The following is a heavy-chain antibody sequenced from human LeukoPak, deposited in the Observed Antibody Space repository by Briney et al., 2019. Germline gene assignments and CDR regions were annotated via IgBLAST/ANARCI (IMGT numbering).Heavy chain of an antibody. Sequence: PGGSLRLSCAASGFTFSSYEMNWVRQAPGKGLEWVSYISSSGRTMYYADSVKGRFTISRDNSKNTLYLQMNSLRAEDTAVYYCARDTAAGTDYYYYYMDVWGKGTTVTVSS. V-gene: IGHV3-48*03. D-gene: IGHD6-13*01. CDR2: ISSSGRTM. J-gene: IGHJ6*03. CDR3: ARDTAAGTDYYYYYMDV. CDR1: GFTFSSYE.